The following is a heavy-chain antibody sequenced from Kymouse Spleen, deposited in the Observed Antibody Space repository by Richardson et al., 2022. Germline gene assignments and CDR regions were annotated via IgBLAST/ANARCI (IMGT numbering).Heavy chain of an antibody. CDR1: GGSISSSSYY. Sequence: QLQLQESGPGLVKPSETLSLTCTVSGGSISSSSYYWGWIRQPPGKGLEWIGSIYYSGSTYYNPSLKSRVTISVDTSKNQFSLKLSSVTAADTAVYYCARGTMVRGVHDAFDIWGQGTMVTVSS. D-gene: IGHD3-10*01. CDR3: ARGTMVRGVHDAFDI. CDR2: IYYSGST. V-gene: IGHV4-39*01. J-gene: IGHJ3*02.